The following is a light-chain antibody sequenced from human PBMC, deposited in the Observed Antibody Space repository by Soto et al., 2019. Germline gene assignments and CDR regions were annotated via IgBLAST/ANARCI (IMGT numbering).Light chain of an antibody. J-gene: IGKJ1*01. Sequence: EIVMTQFPATLSVSPGERATLSCRASQSVRSNLAWYQQKPGQAPRLLIFAASTRATVIPARFRGSGSGTEFTLTISDLQSEDFAFYYCQQYSNWPRTFGQGTKVEI. V-gene: IGKV3-15*01. CDR1: QSVRSN. CDR3: QQYSNWPRT. CDR2: AAS.